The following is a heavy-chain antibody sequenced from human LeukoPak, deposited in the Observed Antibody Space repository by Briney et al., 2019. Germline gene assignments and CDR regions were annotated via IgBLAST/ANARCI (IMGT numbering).Heavy chain of an antibody. J-gene: IGHJ4*02. V-gene: IGHV3-21*01. CDR3: AKLAKYFYGSETYYFFEH. Sequence: GGSLRLSCAASGFTFSSYSMNWVRQAPGKGLEWVSSISSSSTYIHYADSVKGRFTISRDNAKNSLYLQMNSLRVEDTAVYYCAKLAKYFYGSETYYFFEHWGQGTPVTASS. CDR2: ISSSSTYI. CDR1: GFTFSSYS. D-gene: IGHD3-10*01.